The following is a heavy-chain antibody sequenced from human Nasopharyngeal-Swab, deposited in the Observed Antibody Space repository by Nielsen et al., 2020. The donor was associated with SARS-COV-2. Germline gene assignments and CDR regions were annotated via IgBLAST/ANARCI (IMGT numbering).Heavy chain of an antibody. CDR2: IKSKTGGGTT. Sequence: GESLKISCAASGFTFNNAWMNWVRQAPGKGLEWVGRIKSKTGGGTTDYAAPVKGRFTVSRDDSENMLYLQMNSLKTEDTAVYYCTTDFPSQYFYYYMDVWGKGTTVIVSS. V-gene: IGHV3-15*07. CDR1: GFTFNNAW. J-gene: IGHJ6*03. CDR3: TTDFPSQYFYYYMDV. D-gene: IGHD2/OR15-2a*01.